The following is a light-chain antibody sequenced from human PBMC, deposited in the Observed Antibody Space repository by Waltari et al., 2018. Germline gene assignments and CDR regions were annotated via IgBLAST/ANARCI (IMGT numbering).Light chain of an antibody. CDR2: QHN. Sequence: SYELTQPPSVSVSPGQTASITCSGDKLGNKYAYWYQQKPGQSPVLVIYQHNKRPSGMPERFSGSSSGNTATLTISGTQAMDEADYYCQAWDRTTVVFGGGTKLTVL. CDR3: QAWDRTTVV. J-gene: IGLJ2*01. CDR1: KLGNKY. V-gene: IGLV3-1*01.